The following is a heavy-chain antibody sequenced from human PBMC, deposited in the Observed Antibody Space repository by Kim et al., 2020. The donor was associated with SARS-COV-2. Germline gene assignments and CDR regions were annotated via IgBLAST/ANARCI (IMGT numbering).Heavy chain of an antibody. CDR1: GFTFSSYS. CDR3: ARGSYVGFGHYYYYGMDV. CDR2: ISSSSSYI. Sequence: GGSLRLSCAASGFTFSSYSMNWVRQAPGKGLEWVSSISSSSSYIYYADSVKGRFTISRDNAKNSLYLQMNSLRAEDTAVYYCARGSYVGFGHYYYYGMDVWGQGTTVTVSS. D-gene: IGHD3-16*01. J-gene: IGHJ6*02. V-gene: IGHV3-21*01.